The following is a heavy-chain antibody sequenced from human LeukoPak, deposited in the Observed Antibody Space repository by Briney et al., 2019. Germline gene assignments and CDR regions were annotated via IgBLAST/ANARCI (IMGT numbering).Heavy chain of an antibody. D-gene: IGHD3-10*01. J-gene: IGHJ4*02. CDR2: IIPILGIA. Sequence: SVKVSCKASGGTFSSYAISWVRQAPGQGLEWMGRIIPILGIANYAQKFQGRVTITADKSTSTAYMELSSLRSEDTAVYYCATLPYGSGSSNWGDFDYWGQGTLVTVSS. V-gene: IGHV1-69*04. CDR3: ATLPYGSGSSNWGDFDY. CDR1: GGTFSSYA.